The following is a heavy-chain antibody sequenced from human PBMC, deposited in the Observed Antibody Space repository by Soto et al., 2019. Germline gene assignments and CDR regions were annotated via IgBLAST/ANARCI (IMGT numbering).Heavy chain of an antibody. Sequence: EVQLVESGGGLVQPGGSLRLSCAASGFTFSSYDMHWVRQAAGKGLEWVSAIGTLGDTYYPGSVKGRFTISRENAKNSLYLQMNSLRAGDTAVYYCARDGTYGSGRGPDWYLDLWGRGTLVTVSS. CDR1: GFTFSSYD. V-gene: IGHV3-13*04. CDR2: IGTLGDT. J-gene: IGHJ2*01. CDR3: ARDGTYGSGRGPDWYLDL. D-gene: IGHD3-10*01.